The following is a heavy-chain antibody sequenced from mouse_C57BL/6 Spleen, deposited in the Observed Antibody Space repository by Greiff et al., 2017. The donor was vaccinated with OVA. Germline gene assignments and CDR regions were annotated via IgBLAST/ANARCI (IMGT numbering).Heavy chain of an antibody. J-gene: IGHJ1*03. V-gene: IGHV1-55*01. D-gene: IGHD3-3*01. CDR3: ARGGHSHWYFDV. Sequence: QVQLQQPGAELVKPGASVKMSCKASGYTFTSYWITWVKQRPGQGLEWIGDIYPGSGSTNYNEKFKSKATLTVDTSSSTAYMQLSSLTSEDSAVYYCARGGHSHWYFDVWGTGTTVTVSS. CDR2: IYPGSGST. CDR1: GYTFTSYW.